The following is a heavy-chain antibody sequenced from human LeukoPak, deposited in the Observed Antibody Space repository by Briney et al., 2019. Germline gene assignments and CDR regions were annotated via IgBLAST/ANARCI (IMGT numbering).Heavy chain of an antibody. CDR1: GGSLSPYY. V-gene: IGHV4-59*04. CDR3: ATSKTDILTGYSTGWFDP. Sequence: PSETLSLTCTVSGGSLSPYYWSWIRQPPGKGLEWIGSIYYSGSTYYNPSLKSRVTISVDTSKNQFSLKLSSVTAADTAVYYCATSKTDILTGYSTGWFDPWGQGTLVTVSS. D-gene: IGHD3-9*01. J-gene: IGHJ5*02. CDR2: IYYSGST.